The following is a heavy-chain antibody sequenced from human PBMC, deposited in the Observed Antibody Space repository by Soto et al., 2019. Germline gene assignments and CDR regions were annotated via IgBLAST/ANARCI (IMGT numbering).Heavy chain of an antibody. CDR1: GFTVSTNY. V-gene: IGHV3-53*01. Sequence: GSLRLSCAASGFTVSTNYMSWVRRAPGKGLEWVSVMFSTGTACYTESVVGRFIVSRDNSKNTLYLQMNSLRAEDTAIYYCTRDSNYGFWSDYYGAFDIWGQGTVVTVSS. D-gene: IGHD3-3*01. CDR3: TRDSNYGFWSDYYGAFDI. CDR2: MFSTGTA. J-gene: IGHJ3*02.